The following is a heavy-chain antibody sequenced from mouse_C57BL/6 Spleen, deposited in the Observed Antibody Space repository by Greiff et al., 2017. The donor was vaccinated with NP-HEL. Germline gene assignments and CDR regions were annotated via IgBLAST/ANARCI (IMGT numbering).Heavy chain of an antibody. D-gene: IGHD4-1*01. J-gene: IGHJ1*03. CDR3: ARALTGTYFDV. Sequence: VQLQQPGAELVMPGASVKLSCKASGYTFTSYWMHWVKQRPGQGLEWIGEIDPSDSYTNYNQKFKGKSTLTVDKSSSTAYMQLSSLTSEDSAVYYCARALTGTYFDVWGTGTTVTVSS. CDR2: IDPSDSYT. V-gene: IGHV1-69*01. CDR1: GYTFTSYW.